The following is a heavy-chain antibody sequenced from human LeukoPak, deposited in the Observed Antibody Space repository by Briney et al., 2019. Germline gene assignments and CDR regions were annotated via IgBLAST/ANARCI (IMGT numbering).Heavy chain of an antibody. Sequence: SETLSLTCTVSGGSISSSSYYWGWIRQPPGKGLEWIGSIYYSGSTYYNPSLKSRDTISVDTSKNQFSLKLSSVTAADTAVYYCARIGYYYYYMDVWGKGTTVTVSS. V-gene: IGHV4-39*07. CDR3: ARIGYYYYYMDV. CDR1: GGSISSSSYY. CDR2: IYYSGST. J-gene: IGHJ6*03.